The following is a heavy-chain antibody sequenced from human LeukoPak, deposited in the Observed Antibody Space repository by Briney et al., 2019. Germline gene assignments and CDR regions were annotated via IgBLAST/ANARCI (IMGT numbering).Heavy chain of an antibody. D-gene: IGHD3-22*01. CDR2: SYLGGRT. V-gene: IGHV4-31*03. CDR1: GGSISPGGYY. Sequence: SQTLSLTCTVSGGSISPGGYYCSWIRKHPGKGLERIWYSYLGGRTYYNPSLKSRVTISVDTSKSQFSLKLSSVTAADTAVYYCARKGDPYDRSGYFHYFDYWGEGTLLTVSS. J-gene: IGHJ4*02. CDR3: ARKGDPYDRSGYFHYFDY.